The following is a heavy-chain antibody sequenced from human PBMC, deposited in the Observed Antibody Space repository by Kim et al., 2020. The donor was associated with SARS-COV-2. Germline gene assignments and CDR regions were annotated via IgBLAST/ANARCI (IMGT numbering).Heavy chain of an antibody. Sequence: SETLSLTCTVSGGSISSYYWSWIRQPPGKGLEWIGYIYYSGSTNYNPSLKSRVTISVDTSKNQFSLKLSSVTAADTAVYYYARTYYDFWSGYYHHAFDIWGQGTMVTVSS. J-gene: IGHJ3*02. CDR2: IYYSGST. CDR1: GGSISSYY. CDR3: ARTYYDFWSGYYHHAFDI. D-gene: IGHD3-3*01. V-gene: IGHV4-59*01.